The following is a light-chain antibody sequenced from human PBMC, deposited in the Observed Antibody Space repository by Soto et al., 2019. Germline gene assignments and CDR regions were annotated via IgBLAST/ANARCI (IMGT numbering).Light chain of an antibody. J-gene: IGKJ5*01. V-gene: IGKV3-20*01. CDR3: QQYGSSPPIT. Sequence: DIVLTQSPGTLSLSPGDSATLSCRDSQSVSSSYLAWYQQKPGQAPRLLIYGASSRATGIPDRFSGSGSGTDFTLTISRLEPEDFAVYYCQQYGSSPPITCGQGTRLEIK. CDR2: GAS. CDR1: QSVSSSY.